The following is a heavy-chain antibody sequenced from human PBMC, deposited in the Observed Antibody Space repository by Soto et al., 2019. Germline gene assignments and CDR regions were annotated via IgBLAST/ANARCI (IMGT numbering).Heavy chain of an antibody. J-gene: IGHJ4*01. V-gene: IGHV3-23*01. D-gene: IGHD1-1*01. CDR2: ISSSGGGT. CDR1: RFTFSNYA. CDR3: AKDTLDTDNVFDY. Sequence: GGSLRLSCATSRFTFSNYAMSWVRQAPGKGLEWVSTISSSGGGTYYADSVKGRFTISRDNSKDTLYLQMNSLRVEDTAVYYCAKDTLDTDNVFDYWGQGTLDTVSS.